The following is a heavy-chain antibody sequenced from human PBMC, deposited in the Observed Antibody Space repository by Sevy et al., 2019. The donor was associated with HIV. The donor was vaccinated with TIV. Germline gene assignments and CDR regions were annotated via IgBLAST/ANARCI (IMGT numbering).Heavy chain of an antibody. Sequence: GESLKISCKGSEYSFRTYWIGWVRQMPGKGLEWMGIIYPDDSDTRYSPSFQGQVTISVDKSINTTYLQWKSLRASDSAMYYCARHHASYGVTGYYYYSGLDVWGQGTTVTVSS. CDR3: ARHHASYGVTGYYYYSGLDV. J-gene: IGHJ6*02. CDR1: EYSFRTYW. V-gene: IGHV5-51*01. D-gene: IGHD4-17*01. CDR2: IYPDDSDT.